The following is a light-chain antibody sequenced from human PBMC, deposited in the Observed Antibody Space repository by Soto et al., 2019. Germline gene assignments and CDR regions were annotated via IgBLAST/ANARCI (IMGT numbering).Light chain of an antibody. V-gene: IGLV2-14*01. Sequence: QSVLTQPASVSGSPGQSITVSCTGTSGDIGVFKYVSWYQQHPGKAPKLIIYEVTNRPSAVSNRFSGSKSGNTASLTISGLQAEDEADYYCSSYTGITTVVFGGGTQLTVL. J-gene: IGLJ7*01. CDR2: EVT. CDR3: SSYTGITTVV. CDR1: SGDIGVFKY.